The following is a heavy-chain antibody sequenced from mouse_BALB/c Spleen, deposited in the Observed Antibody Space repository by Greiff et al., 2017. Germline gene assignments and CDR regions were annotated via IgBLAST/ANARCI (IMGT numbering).Heavy chain of an antibody. D-gene: IGHD1-1*01. CDR2: ISSGGSYT. Sequence: EVQLVESGGGLVKPGGSLKLSCAASGFTFSSYAMSWVRQSPEKRLEWVAEISSGGSYTYYPDTVTGRCTITSDNAKNTMFLEMSSLRSEATAMYIYARKNGVSGCFDYWGQGTLVTVSA. CDR3: ARKNGVSGCFDY. J-gene: IGHJ3*01. CDR1: GFTFSSYA. V-gene: IGHV5-9-4*01.